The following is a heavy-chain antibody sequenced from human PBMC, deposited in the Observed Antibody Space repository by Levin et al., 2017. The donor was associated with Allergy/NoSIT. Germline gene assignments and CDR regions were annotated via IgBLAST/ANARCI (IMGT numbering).Heavy chain of an antibody. D-gene: IGHD2-15*01. V-gene: IGHV1-2*02. CDR1: GYTFTGYY. Sequence: ASVKVSCKASGYTFTGYYIHWVRQAPGQGLEWMGWISLNSGGTKSAQKFKGRVTMTADTSINTAYMELSSLSSDDTAVYYCGRVGGGSYWSLWGQGTLVTVSS. J-gene: IGHJ4*02. CDR2: ISLNSGGT. CDR3: GRVGGGSYWSL.